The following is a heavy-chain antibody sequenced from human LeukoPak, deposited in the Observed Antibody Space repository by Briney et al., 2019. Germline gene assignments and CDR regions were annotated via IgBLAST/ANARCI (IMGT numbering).Heavy chain of an antibody. V-gene: IGHV4-59*12. D-gene: IGHD3-22*01. CDR3: ARVTHYYDSSGITRGLDY. J-gene: IGHJ4*02. CDR2: TYYSGST. Sequence: PSETLSLTCTVSGGSISSYYWSWIRQPPGKRLEWIGYTYYSGSTNYNPSLKSRVTISVDTSKNQFSLKLSSVTAADTAVYYCARVTHYYDSSGITRGLDYWGQGTLVTVSS. CDR1: GGSISSYY.